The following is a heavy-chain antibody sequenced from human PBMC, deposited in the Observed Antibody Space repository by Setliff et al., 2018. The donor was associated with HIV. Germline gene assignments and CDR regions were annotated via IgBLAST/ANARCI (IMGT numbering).Heavy chain of an antibody. CDR1: GFTFSSYA. CDR3: AKAPEDYYDSSGYYVAAFDI. Sequence: SLRLSCAASGFTFSSYAMSWVRQAPGKGLEWVSAISGSGGSTYYADSVKGRFTISRDSSKNTLYLQMNSLRAEDTAVYYCAKAPEDYYDSSGYYVAAFDIWCQGTMVTVSS. V-gene: IGHV3-23*01. CDR2: ISGSGGST. D-gene: IGHD3-22*01. J-gene: IGHJ3*02.